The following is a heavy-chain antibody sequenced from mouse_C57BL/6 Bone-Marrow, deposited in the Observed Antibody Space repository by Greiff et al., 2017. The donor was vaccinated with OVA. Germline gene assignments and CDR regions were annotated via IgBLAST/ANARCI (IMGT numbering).Heavy chain of an antibody. J-gene: IGHJ4*01. CDR1: GFNIKDDY. D-gene: IGHD1-1*01. Sequence: EVKLMESGAELVRPGASVKLSCTASGFNIKDDYMHWVKQRPEQGLEWIGWIDPENGDTEYASKFQGKATITADTSSNTAYLQLSSLTSEDTAVYYCTAITTVVEGYWGQGTSVTVSS. V-gene: IGHV14-4*01. CDR3: TAITTVVEGY. CDR2: IDPENGDT.